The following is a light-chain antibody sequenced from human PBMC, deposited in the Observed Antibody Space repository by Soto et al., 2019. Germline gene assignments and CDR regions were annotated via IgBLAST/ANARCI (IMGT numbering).Light chain of an antibody. CDR1: QSVNDD. Sequence: EIVLTQSPATLSLSPGEGATLSCRASQSVNDDLAWYQQRPGQAPRLLIYDVSNRATGVPARFSGSGSGTDFTLTISSLEVEDFAIYYCQQRTSWPLTFGGGTKVESK. J-gene: IGKJ4*01. V-gene: IGKV3-11*01. CDR2: DVS. CDR3: QQRTSWPLT.